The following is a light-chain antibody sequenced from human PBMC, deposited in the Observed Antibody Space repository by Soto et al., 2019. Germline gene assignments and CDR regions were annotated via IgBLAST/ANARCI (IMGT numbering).Light chain of an antibody. Sequence: DIQMTQSPSTLSASVGDRVTVTCRASQSINTWLAWYQQKPGKAPKLLIYDASSLQSGVPSRFTGRGSGTEFTLTISSLQPDDVATYYCQQYDTYSRTFGQGTKVEIK. CDR3: QQYDTYSRT. J-gene: IGKJ1*01. CDR1: QSINTW. CDR2: DAS. V-gene: IGKV1-5*01.